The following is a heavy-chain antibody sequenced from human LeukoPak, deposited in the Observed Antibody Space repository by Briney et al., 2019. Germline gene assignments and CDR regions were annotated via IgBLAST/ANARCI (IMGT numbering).Heavy chain of an antibody. J-gene: IGHJ3*02. CDR1: GGTFSSYA. V-gene: IGHV1-69*06. CDR2: IIPIFGTA. CDR3: ATNIVVPAAPPAFDI. Sequence: ASVKVSCKASGGTFSSYAISWVRQAPGQGLEWMGGIIPIFGTANYAQKFQGRVTITVDKSTSTAYMELSSLRSEDTAVYYCATNIVVPAAPPAFDIWGQGTVVTVSS. D-gene: IGHD2-2*01.